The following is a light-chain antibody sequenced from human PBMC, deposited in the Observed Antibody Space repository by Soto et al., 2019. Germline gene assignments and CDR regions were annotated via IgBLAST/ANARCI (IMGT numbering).Light chain of an antibody. CDR3: ETWDSNSRV. CDR1: SGHSSYS. CDR2: LEGSGNY. J-gene: IGLJ3*02. Sequence: QSVLTQSSSASASLRSSVKLTCTLSSGHSSYSIAWHQQQPGKAPRYLMKLEGSGNYNKGSGVPDRFSGSSSGADRYLTISNLQFEDEADYYCETWDSNSRVFGGGTKLTVL. V-gene: IGLV4-60*02.